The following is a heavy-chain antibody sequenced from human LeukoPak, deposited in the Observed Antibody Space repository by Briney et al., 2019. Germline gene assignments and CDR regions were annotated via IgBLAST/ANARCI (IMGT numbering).Heavy chain of an antibody. CDR2: INHSGST. V-gene: IGHV4-34*01. CDR1: GGSFSGYY. CDR3: ARAGLRVTMVRRSYFDY. Sequence: SETLSLTCAVYGGSFSGYYWSWIRQPPGKGLEWIGEINHSGSTNYNPSLKSRVTISVDTSKNQFSLKLSSVTAADTAVYYCARAGLRVTMVRRSYFDYWGQGTLVTVS. J-gene: IGHJ4*02. D-gene: IGHD3-10*01.